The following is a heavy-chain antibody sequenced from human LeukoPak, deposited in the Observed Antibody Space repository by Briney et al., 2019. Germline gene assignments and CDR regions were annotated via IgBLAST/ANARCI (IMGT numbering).Heavy chain of an antibody. CDR3: ARLPYYGADLDY. Sequence: GGSLRLSCAAPGFTFSSYEMNWVRQAPGKGLEWVSYISSSGSTIYYADSVKGRFTISRDNAKNSLYLQMNSLRAEDTAVYYCARLPYYGADLDYWGQGTLVTVSS. D-gene: IGHD3-10*01. J-gene: IGHJ4*02. V-gene: IGHV3-48*03. CDR2: ISSSGSTI. CDR1: GFTFSSYE.